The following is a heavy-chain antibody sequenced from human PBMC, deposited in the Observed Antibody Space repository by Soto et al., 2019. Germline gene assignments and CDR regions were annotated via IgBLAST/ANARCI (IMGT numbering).Heavy chain of an antibody. D-gene: IGHD2-21*02. CDR2: IYYSGST. V-gene: IGHV4-39*01. CDR1: GGSISSSSYY. Sequence: SETLSLTCTVSGGSISSSSYYWGWIRQPPGKGLEWIGSIYYSGSTYYNPSLKSRVTISVDTSKNQFSLKLSSVTAADTAVYYCARSQRGGGNSNWFDPWGQGTLVTVSS. CDR3: ARSQRGGGNSNWFDP. J-gene: IGHJ5*02.